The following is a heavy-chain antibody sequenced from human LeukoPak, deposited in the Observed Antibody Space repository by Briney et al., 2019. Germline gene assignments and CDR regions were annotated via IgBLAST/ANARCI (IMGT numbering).Heavy chain of an antibody. CDR2: IWYDGSNK. J-gene: IGHJ4*02. CDR1: GFTFSSYG. Sequence: GRSLRLSCAASGFTFSSYGMHWVRQAPGMGLEWVAVIWYDGSNKYYADSVKGRFTISRDNSKNTLYLQMNSLRAEDTAVYYCAREALLVGAYDYWGQGTLVTVSS. D-gene: IGHD1-26*01. V-gene: IGHV3-33*01. CDR3: AREALLVGAYDY.